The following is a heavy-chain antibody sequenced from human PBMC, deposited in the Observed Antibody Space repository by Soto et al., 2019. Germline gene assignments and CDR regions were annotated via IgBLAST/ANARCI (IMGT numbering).Heavy chain of an antibody. J-gene: IGHJ3*02. D-gene: IGHD2-15*01. CDR1: GGSISSGGYY. V-gene: IGHV4-31*03. CDR2: IYYSGNT. Sequence: QVQLQESGPGLVKPSQTLSLTCTVSGGSISSGGYYWSWIRQHPGKGPEWIGYIYYSGNTYYNPSLQSRVTISIDTSKNQFSLKLSSVTAADTAVYYCARFLSDIVVVVAATDTDAFDIWGQGTMVTVSS. CDR3: ARFLSDIVVVVAATDTDAFDI.